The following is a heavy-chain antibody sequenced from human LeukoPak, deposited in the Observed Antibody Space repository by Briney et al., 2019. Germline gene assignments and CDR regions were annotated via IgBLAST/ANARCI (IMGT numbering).Heavy chain of an antibody. V-gene: IGHV4-59*01. CDR3: AREDAFDI. CDR2: LFYTGNT. J-gene: IGHJ3*02. Sequence: SETLSLTCTVSGGPIRNYYWSWIRQSPEKGLEWIAYLFYTGNTKYNPSLESRATISVDMSKNQILLNLTSVTAADTALYYCAREDAFDIWGPGTMVTVSA. CDR1: GGPIRNYY.